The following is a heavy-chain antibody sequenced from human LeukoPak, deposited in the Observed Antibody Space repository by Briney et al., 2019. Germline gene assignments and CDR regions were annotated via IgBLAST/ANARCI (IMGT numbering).Heavy chain of an antibody. J-gene: IGHJ4*02. D-gene: IGHD6-13*01. CDR2: IHSDGIST. CDR3: AKSLGSSWYGFDY. Sequence: GGSLRLSCAASGFTFSNYWMHWVRQAPGKGLVWISRIHSDGISTNYADSVKGRFTISRDNAKNTLYLQMNSLTAEDTAVYYCAKSLGSSWYGFDYWGQGTLVIVSS. V-gene: IGHV3-74*01. CDR1: GFTFSNYW.